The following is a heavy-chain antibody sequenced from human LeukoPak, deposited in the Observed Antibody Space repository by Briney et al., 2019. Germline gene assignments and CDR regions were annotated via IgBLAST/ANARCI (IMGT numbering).Heavy chain of an antibody. D-gene: IGHD2-15*01. J-gene: IGHJ4*02. CDR2: ISGTGGSK. CDR3: AKEREAYCSGGSCYGSDKLFPADY. V-gene: IGHV3-23*01. Sequence: GGSLRLSCAASGFTFSSYAMTWVRQAPRKGLEWVSSISGTGGSKFYAHSVKGRFTISRDNSKNTLYLQMNSLRAEDTAIYYCAKEREAYCSGGSCYGSDKLFPADYWGQGTLVTVSS. CDR1: GFTFSSYA.